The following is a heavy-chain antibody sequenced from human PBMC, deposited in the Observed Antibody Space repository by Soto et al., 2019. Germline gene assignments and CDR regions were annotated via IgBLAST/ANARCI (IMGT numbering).Heavy chain of an antibody. Sequence: QVQLQESGPGLLKPSETLSLTCTVSGGSISSYYWSWIRQPAGKGLELIGRIYTSGSTNYNPSLKSRVTMSVDPSTNQFSMKLSSVPAADTAVYYCARACSSNSCYDVFDYWGQGTLVTVSS. CDR3: ARACSSNSCYDVFDY. J-gene: IGHJ4*02. D-gene: IGHD2-2*01. CDR2: IYTSGST. CDR1: GGSISSYY. V-gene: IGHV4-4*07.